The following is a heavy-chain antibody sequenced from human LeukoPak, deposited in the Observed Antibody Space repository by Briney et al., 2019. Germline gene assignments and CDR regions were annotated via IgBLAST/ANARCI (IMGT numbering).Heavy chain of an antibody. D-gene: IGHD3-10*01. V-gene: IGHV3-73*01. CDR1: GFTFSTYA. Sequence: GRSLRLSCAASGFTFSTYAMHWVRQASGKGLEWVGHIRSIPHSYVTAYAASVKGRFTISRDDSKNTTYLQMSSLRAEDTAVYYCARGAAYFREARFDPWGQGILITVSS. CDR2: IRSIPHSYVT. J-gene: IGHJ5*02. CDR3: ARGAAYFREARFDP.